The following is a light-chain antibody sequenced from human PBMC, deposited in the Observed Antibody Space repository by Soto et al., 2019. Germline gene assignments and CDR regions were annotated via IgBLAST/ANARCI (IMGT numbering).Light chain of an antibody. CDR2: DAS. CDR3: QQYSSYST. J-gene: IGKJ1*01. Sequence: EIEMTQTPSTLSASVGDRVTITCRASHSINAWLAWYQQKPGNVPKVLRYDASSLESGVPSRFSGSGSGTEFTLTISSLQPDDFATYYCQQYSSYSTFGQGTKV. V-gene: IGKV1-5*01. CDR1: HSINAW.